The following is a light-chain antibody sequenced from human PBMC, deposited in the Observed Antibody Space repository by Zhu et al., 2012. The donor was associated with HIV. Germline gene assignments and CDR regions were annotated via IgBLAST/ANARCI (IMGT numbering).Light chain of an antibody. CDR3: HQYDNSWT. J-gene: IGKJ1*01. Sequence: EVVLTQSPDTLSLSPGDRATLPCRASQSVSSNYLIWYQQKPGQAPRPLIYGASDRASGVPDRFSGSGSGTDFTLSISRLEPEDFAVYYCHQYDNSWTFGQGTKVEIK. V-gene: IGKV3-20*01. CDR2: GAS. CDR1: QSVSSNY.